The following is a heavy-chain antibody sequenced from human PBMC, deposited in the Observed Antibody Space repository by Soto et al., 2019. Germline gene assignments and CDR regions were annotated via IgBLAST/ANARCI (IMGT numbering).Heavy chain of an antibody. V-gene: IGHV4-59*12. CDR1: GGSISRYY. CDR2: LYNTGST. Sequence: SETLSLTCTVSGGSISRYYWSWIRQPPGKGLEWIGYLYNTGSTIYNPSLKSRVTISVDTSKNQFSLKLSSVTAADTAVYYCARVRREYDNSGPVDYWGQGTLVTVSS. J-gene: IGHJ4*02. CDR3: ARVRREYDNSGPVDY. D-gene: IGHD3-22*01.